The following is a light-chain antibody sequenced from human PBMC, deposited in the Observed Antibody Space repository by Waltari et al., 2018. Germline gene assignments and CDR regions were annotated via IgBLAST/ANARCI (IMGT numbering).Light chain of an antibody. CDR2: WSS. J-gene: IGKJ2*02. CDR1: ESVFYSAKNKNY. V-gene: IGKV4-1*01. Sequence: DIVMTQSPDSLAVSLGEWATINCKSSESVFYSAKNKNYLAWSQQKQGQPPKLLIYWSSTRESGVPDRFSGSGSVTDFTINISSLQAEDVAIYYCQQYATTPRTFGQGTKLEIK. CDR3: QQYATTPRT.